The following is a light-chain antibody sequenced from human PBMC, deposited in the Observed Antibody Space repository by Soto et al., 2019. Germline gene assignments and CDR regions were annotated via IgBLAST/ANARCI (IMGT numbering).Light chain of an antibody. Sequence: IQMTHSPSSLSASIVKIVTISCRASQSISTYLNWYQKKPGKAPNLLIYDASRLQSGVPSRFSGSGGGTDFTLSISSVQPEDFATYFCQQSYMDPITFGQGTRLEIK. CDR3: QQSYMDPIT. V-gene: IGKV1-39*01. CDR1: QSISTY. J-gene: IGKJ5*01. CDR2: DAS.